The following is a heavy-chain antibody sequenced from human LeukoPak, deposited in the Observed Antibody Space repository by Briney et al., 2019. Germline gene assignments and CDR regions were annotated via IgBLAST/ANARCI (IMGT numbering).Heavy chain of an antibody. J-gene: IGHJ4*02. CDR1: GFAVSGNY. CDR3: ANLKGWYGEGYFDY. D-gene: IGHD3-10*01. CDR2: IYSDGRT. Sequence: PGGSLRLSCAASGFAVSGNYMSWVRQAPGKGLEWVSVIYSDGRTYYADSVKGRFTISRDISKNTLFLQMTSLRAEDTAVYYCANLKGWYGEGYFDYWGQGTLVTVSS. V-gene: IGHV3-53*01.